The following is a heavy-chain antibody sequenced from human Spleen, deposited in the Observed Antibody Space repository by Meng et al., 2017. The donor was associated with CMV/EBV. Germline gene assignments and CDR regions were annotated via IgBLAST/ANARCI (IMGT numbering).Heavy chain of an antibody. V-gene: IGHV3-48*03. CDR3: ARAAYFDFWSGYSGDMKVGLDC. CDR2: ISISGSII. J-gene: IGHJ4*02. CDR1: GFTFSSYE. D-gene: IGHD3-3*01. Sequence: GESLKISCAASGFTFSSYEMNWVRQAPGKGLEWVSYISISGSIIYYADSVKGRFTISRDNAKNSLYLLMNSLRAEDTAVYYCARAAYFDFWSGYSGDMKVGLDCWGQGTLVTVSS.